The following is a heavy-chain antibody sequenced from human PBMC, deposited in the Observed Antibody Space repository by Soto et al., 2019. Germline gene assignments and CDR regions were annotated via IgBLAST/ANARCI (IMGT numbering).Heavy chain of an antibody. CDR1: GFTFSSYG. Sequence: QVQLVESGGGVVQPGRSLRLSCAASGFTFSSYGMHWVRQAPGKGLEWVAVISYDVTNRNHADSVKGRFTISRDNSKNTLHLQMNGLISEDTAVYYCAKDQSGYDHYAMDVWGQGTAVTVSS. CDR3: AKDQSGYDHYAMDV. CDR2: ISYDVTNR. D-gene: IGHD3-3*01. V-gene: IGHV3-30*18. J-gene: IGHJ6*02.